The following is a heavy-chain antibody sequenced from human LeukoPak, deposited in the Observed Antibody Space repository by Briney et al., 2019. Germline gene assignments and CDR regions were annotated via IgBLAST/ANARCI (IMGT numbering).Heavy chain of an antibody. Sequence: GGSLRLSCAASGVSVSSNYISWVRQAPGKGLEWVAVISYDGSNKYYADSVKGRFTISRDNSKNTLYLQMNSLRAEDTAVYYCARVKGYPDDAFDIWGQGTMVTVSS. CDR3: ARVKGYPDDAFDI. J-gene: IGHJ3*02. D-gene: IGHD3-16*02. CDR1: GVSVSSNY. CDR2: ISYDGSNK. V-gene: IGHV3-30*03.